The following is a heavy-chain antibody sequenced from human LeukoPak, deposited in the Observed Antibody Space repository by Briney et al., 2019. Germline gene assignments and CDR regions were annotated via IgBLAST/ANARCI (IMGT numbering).Heavy chain of an antibody. D-gene: IGHD3-10*01. V-gene: IGHV4-38-2*02. CDR2: IYHSGST. CDR1: GYSISSGYY. J-gene: IGHJ4*02. Sequence: SETLSLTCTVSGYSISSGYYWGWIRQPPGKGLEWIGSIYHSGSTYYNPSLKSRVTISVDTSKNQFSLKLSSVTAADTAVYYCARENYGSGSYLVWGQGTLVTVSS. CDR3: ARENYGSGSYLV.